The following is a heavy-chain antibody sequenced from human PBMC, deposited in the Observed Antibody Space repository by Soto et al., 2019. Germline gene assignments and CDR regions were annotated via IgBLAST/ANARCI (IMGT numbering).Heavy chain of an antibody. Sequence: QVQLVESGGGVVQPGRSLTLSCAASGFTFRNYAMHWVRQAPGKGLEWAATISYDGDNKYYTDSVKGPFTISRDNSKNTLYLQMNSLRPEDTAVYYCARPWGQLSTYYYGMDTWGQGTTVTVSS. CDR3: ARPWGQLSTYYYGMDT. D-gene: IGHD3-16*01. V-gene: IGHV3-30-3*01. J-gene: IGHJ6*02. CDR1: GFTFRNYA. CDR2: ISYDGDNK.